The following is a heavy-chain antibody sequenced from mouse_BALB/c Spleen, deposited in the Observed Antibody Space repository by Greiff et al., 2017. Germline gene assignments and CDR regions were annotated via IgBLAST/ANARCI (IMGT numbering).Heavy chain of an antibody. Sequence: VQLQESGPGLVAPSQSLSITCTASGFSLTSYGVHWVRQPPGKGLEWLGVIWAGGSTNYYSALMSRLSTIKDNSKSQVFLKMNSLQTDDTARYYCARDGTYWGQGTLVTVSA. V-gene: IGHV2-9*02. J-gene: IGHJ3*01. D-gene: IGHD4-1*01. CDR2: IWAGGST. CDR1: GFSLTSYG. CDR3: ARDGTY.